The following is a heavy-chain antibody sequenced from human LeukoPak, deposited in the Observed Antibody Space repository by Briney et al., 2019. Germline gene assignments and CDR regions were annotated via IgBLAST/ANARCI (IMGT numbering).Heavy chain of an antibody. D-gene: IGHD2-21*02. CDR1: GFTVSSNY. CDR3: ALPHIVVVTATTGY. CDR2: IYSGGST. Sequence: GGSLRLSCAASGFTVSSNYMSWVRQAPGKGLEWVSVIYSGGSTYYADSVKGRFTISRDNSKNTLYLQMNSLRAEDTAVYYCALPHIVVVTATTGYWGQGTLVTVSS. V-gene: IGHV3-53*01. J-gene: IGHJ4*02.